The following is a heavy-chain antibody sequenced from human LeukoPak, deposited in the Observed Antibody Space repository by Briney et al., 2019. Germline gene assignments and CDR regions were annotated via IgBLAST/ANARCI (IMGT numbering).Heavy chain of an antibody. CDR3: ARRSTLYSSGRFYFDY. D-gene: IGHD6-19*01. V-gene: IGHV1-18*01. J-gene: IGHJ4*02. CDR2: ISAHDGTR. CDR1: GYTFTNYS. Sequence: GASVKVSCKASGYTFTNYSITWVRQAPGQGLEWMGWISAHDGTRNYALKHEDRVTMTTDTSTSTAYMELRGLRSDDTAVYYCARRSTLYSSGRFYFDYWGQGTLVTVSS.